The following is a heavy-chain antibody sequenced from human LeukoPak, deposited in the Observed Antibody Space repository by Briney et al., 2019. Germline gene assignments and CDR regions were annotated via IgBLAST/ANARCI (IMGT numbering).Heavy chain of an antibody. CDR2: ISSSSRYI. CDR3: AKNGDRGAYCSGGSCYPYYYYYIDV. D-gene: IGHD2-15*01. Sequence: GGSLRLSCAASGFTFSSYSMNWVRQAPGKGLEWVSSISSSSRYIYYADSVKGRFTISRDNSKNTLYLQMNSLRAEDTAIYYCAKNGDRGAYCSGGSCYPYYYYYIDVWGKGTTVTISS. CDR1: GFTFSSYS. J-gene: IGHJ6*03. V-gene: IGHV3-21*04.